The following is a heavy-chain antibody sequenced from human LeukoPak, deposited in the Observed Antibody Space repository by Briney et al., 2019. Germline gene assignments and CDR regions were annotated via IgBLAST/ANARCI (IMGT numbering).Heavy chain of an antibody. CDR2: ISWNSGSI. CDR3: AKSVPPLDV. CDR1: GFTFDDYA. Sequence: GGSLRLSCAASGFTFDDYAMHWVRQAPGKGLEWVSGISWNSGSIGYADSVKGRFTISRDNSKNTLYLQMNSLRAEDTAVYYCAKSVPPLDVWGKGTTVTVSS. D-gene: IGHD6-6*01. V-gene: IGHV3-9*01. J-gene: IGHJ6*04.